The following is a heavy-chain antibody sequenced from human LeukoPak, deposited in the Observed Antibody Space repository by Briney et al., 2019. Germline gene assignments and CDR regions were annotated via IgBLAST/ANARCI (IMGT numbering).Heavy chain of an antibody. CDR3: ARESRITMVREEPDWYFDL. CDR1: GFTFDDYG. CDR2: INWNGGST. J-gene: IGHJ2*01. V-gene: IGHV3-20*04. Sequence: TGGSLRLSCAASGFTFDDYGMSWVRQAPGKGLEWVSGINWNGGSTGYADSVKGRFTISRDNAKNSLYLQMNSLRAEDTALYYCARESRITMVREEPDWYFDLWGRGTLVTVSS. D-gene: IGHD3-10*01.